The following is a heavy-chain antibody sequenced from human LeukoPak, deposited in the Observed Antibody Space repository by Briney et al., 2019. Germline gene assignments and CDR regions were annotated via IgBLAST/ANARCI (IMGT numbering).Heavy chain of an antibody. CDR1: GGSFSGYY. CDR3: ATRGRGYSGYGRLYYFDY. D-gene: IGHD5-12*01. CDR2: INHSEST. J-gene: IGHJ4*02. Sequence: SETLSLTCAVYGGSFSGYYWSWIRQPPGKGLEWIGEINHSESTNYNPSLKSRVTISVDTSKNQFSLKLSSVTAADTAVYYCATRGRGYSGYGRLYYFDYWGQGTLVTVSS. V-gene: IGHV4-34*01.